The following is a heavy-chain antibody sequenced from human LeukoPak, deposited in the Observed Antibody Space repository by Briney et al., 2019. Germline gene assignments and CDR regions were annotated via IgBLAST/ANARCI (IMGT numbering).Heavy chain of an antibody. CDR2: IYPGDSDT. J-gene: IGHJ3*02. Sequence: GSSLQISCKGSGYSFTSYWIGCVRQMPGKGLEWMGTIYPGDSDTRYSPSFQGQVTISADKSISTAYLQWSSLKASDTAMYYCARLAYYYDSSGYYPGAFDIWGQGTMVTVSS. D-gene: IGHD3-22*01. CDR3: ARLAYYYDSSGYYPGAFDI. V-gene: IGHV5-51*01. CDR1: GYSFTSYW.